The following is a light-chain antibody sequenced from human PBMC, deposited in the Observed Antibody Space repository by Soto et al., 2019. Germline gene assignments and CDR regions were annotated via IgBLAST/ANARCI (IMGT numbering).Light chain of an antibody. Sequence: EIVLTQSPATLSLSPGERATLSCRASQSVSSYLAWYQQKPGQAPRLLIYDASNRATGIPARFSGSGSGTDFTVTISGRMPEDCAVYYCEQRSNLITFGQGTRLEIK. CDR3: EQRSNLIT. CDR2: DAS. V-gene: IGKV3-11*01. CDR1: QSVSSY. J-gene: IGKJ5*01.